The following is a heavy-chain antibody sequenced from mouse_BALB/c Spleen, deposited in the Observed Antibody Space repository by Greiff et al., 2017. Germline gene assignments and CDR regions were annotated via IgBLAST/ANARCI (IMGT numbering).Heavy chain of an antibody. J-gene: IGHJ2*01. CDR2: ISYSGST. Sequence: VQLKESGPSLVKPSQTLSLTCSVTGDSITSGYWNWIRKFPGNKLEYMGYISYSGSTYYNPSLKSRISITRDTSKNQYYLQLNSVTTEDTATYYCARYRYYGSSYYFDYWGQGTTLTVSS. D-gene: IGHD1-1*01. CDR3: ARYRYYGSSYYFDY. V-gene: IGHV3-8*02. CDR1: GDSITSGY.